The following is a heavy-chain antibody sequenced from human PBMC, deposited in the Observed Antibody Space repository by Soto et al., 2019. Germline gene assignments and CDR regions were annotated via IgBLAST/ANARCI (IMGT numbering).Heavy chain of an antibody. CDR2: IYTSGST. Sequence: PSEILSLTCTVSGGSISSYYWTWIRQPSGKGLEWIGRIYTSGSTNYNPSLKSRVTMSVDTSKNQFSLKLSSVTAADTAVYYCARDLKFGQADYWGQGSQVTVSS. V-gene: IGHV4-4*07. CDR3: ARDLKFGQADY. D-gene: IGHD3-10*01. CDR1: GGSISSYY. J-gene: IGHJ4*02.